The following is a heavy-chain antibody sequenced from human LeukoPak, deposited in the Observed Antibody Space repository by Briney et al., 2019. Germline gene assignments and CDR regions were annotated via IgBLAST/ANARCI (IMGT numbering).Heavy chain of an antibody. D-gene: IGHD6-13*01. CDR3: TTEQQPDYYYYYGMDV. Sequence: SGGSLRLSCAASGFTFSSYAMSRVRQAPGKGLEWVGRIKSKTDGGTTDYAAPVKGRFTISRDDSKNTLYLQMNSLKTEDTAVYYCTTEQQPDYYYYYGMDVWGQGTTVSVSS. CDR1: GFTFSSYA. J-gene: IGHJ6*02. CDR2: IKSKTDGGTT. V-gene: IGHV3-15*01.